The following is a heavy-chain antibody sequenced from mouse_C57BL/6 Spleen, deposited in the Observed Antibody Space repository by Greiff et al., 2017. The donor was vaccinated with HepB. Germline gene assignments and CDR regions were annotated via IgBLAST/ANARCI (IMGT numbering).Heavy chain of an antibody. V-gene: IGHV1-76*01. Sequence: VQLQQSGAELVRPGASVKLSCKASGYTFTDYYINWVKQRPGQGLEWIARIYPGSGNTYYNEKFKGKATLTAEKSSSTAYMQLSSLTSEDSAVYFCARGVYYYGSSWYFDVWGTGTTVTVSS. CDR2: IYPGSGNT. J-gene: IGHJ1*03. CDR3: ARGVYYYGSSWYFDV. D-gene: IGHD1-1*01. CDR1: GYTFTDYY.